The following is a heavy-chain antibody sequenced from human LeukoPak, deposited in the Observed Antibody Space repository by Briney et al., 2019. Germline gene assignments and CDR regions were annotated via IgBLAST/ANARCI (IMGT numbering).Heavy chain of an antibody. CDR2: IYYSGST. J-gene: IGHJ3*02. V-gene: IGHV4-59*01. CDR3: ARGGYYDKEGFDI. D-gene: IGHD3-22*01. Sequence: AETLTLTCTVSGDPISSYYRNWIRQPPGKGLEWIGYIYYSGSTKYNPSLKSRLTISVETSKNQLSLKQSSVTAAHTTVLFCARGGYYDKEGFDIWVQGTMVSVSS. CDR1: GDPISSYY.